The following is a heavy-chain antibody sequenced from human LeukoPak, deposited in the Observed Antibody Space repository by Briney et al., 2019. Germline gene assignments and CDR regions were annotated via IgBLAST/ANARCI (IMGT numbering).Heavy chain of an antibody. CDR1: GYTFTSYA. Sequence: ASVKVSCKASGYTFTSYAMNWVRQAPGQGLEWMGWINSNTGNPTYAQGFTGRFVFSLDTSVSTAYLQISSLKAEDAAVYYCASREWLFGELNPPGPHYMDVWGKGTTVTVSS. D-gene: IGHD3-3*01. J-gene: IGHJ6*03. CDR3: ASREWLFGELNPPGPHYMDV. CDR2: INSNTGNP. V-gene: IGHV7-4-1*02.